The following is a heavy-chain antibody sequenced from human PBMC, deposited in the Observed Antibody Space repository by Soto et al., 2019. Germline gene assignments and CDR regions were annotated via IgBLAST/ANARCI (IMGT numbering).Heavy chain of an antibody. CDR2: ITSRSSTI. D-gene: IGHD6-6*01. J-gene: IGHJ4*02. CDR1: GFTFSSYA. CDR3: ARVRGQLVTNDY. V-gene: IGHV3-48*02. Sequence: GSLRLSCVASGFTFSSYAMNWVRQAPGKGLEWVSYITSRSSTIYYADSVEGRFTISRDNAKNSLYLQMNSLRDEDTAVYYCARVRGQLVTNDYWGQGTLVTVSS.